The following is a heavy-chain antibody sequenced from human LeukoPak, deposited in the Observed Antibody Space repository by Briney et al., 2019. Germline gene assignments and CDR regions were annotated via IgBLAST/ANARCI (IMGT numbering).Heavy chain of an antibody. J-gene: IGHJ4*02. CDR3: ARKSSGGGIDY. Sequence: PSETLSLTCAVSGGSISSSNWWSWVRQPPGKGLEWIGEIYHSGSTYYNPSLKSRVTISVDTSKNQFSLKLSSVTAADTAVYYCARKSSGGGIDYWGQGTLVTVSS. V-gene: IGHV4-4*02. CDR2: IYHSGST. D-gene: IGHD3-10*01. CDR1: GGSISSSNW.